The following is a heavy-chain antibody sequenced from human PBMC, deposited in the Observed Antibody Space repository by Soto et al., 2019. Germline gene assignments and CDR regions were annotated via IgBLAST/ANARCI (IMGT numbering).Heavy chain of an antibody. J-gene: IGHJ3*02. Sequence: GGSLRLSCAASGFTFSSYAMHWVRQAPGKGLEWVAVISYDGSNKYYAGSVKGRFTISRDNSKNTLYLQMNSLRAEDTAVYYCARDRVEMDDYDSSGGGGCAFEIWGKGTMFTV. V-gene: IGHV3-30-3*01. CDR2: ISYDGSNK. CDR3: ARDRVEMDDYDSSGGGGCAFEI. CDR1: GFTFSSYA. D-gene: IGHD3-22*01.